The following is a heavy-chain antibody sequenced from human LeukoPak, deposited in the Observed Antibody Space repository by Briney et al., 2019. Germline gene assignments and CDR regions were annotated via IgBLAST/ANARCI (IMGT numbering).Heavy chain of an antibody. CDR1: GGFISSGSYY. CDR3: ARAGYSYGRGWFDP. J-gene: IGHJ5*02. Sequence: SQTLSLTCTVSGGFISSGSYYWSWIRQPAGKVLEWIGRIYTSGSTNYNPYLKSRVTISVDTSKNQFSLKLSSVTAADTAVYYCARAGYSYGRGWFDPWGQGTLVTVSS. CDR2: IYTSGST. V-gene: IGHV4-61*02. D-gene: IGHD5-18*01.